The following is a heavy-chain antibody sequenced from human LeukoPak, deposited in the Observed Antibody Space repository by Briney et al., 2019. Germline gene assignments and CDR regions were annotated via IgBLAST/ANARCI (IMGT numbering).Heavy chain of an antibody. D-gene: IGHD3-22*01. Sequence: SETLSLTCTVSGGSISSYYWSWIRQPPGKGLEWIGYIYYSGSTNYNPSLKSRVTISVDTSKNRFSLKLSSVTAADTAVYYCARDTLLWADYYDSSGYYYYYYGMDVWGQGTTVTVSS. V-gene: IGHV4-59*01. CDR3: ARDTLLWADYYDSSGYYYYYYGMDV. J-gene: IGHJ6*02. CDR2: IYYSGST. CDR1: GGSISSYY.